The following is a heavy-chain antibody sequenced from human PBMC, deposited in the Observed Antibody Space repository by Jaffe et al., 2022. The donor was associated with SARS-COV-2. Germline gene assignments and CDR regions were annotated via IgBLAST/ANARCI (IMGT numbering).Heavy chain of an antibody. CDR3: AKSGYYDSSGRSTFDY. Sequence: EVQLLESGGGLVQPGGSLRLSCAASGFTFSSYAMSWVRQAPGKGLEWVSAISGSGGSTYYADSVKGRFTISRDNSKNTLYLQMNSLRAEDTAVYYCAKSGYYDSSGRSTFDYWGQGTLVTVSS. J-gene: IGHJ4*02. D-gene: IGHD3-22*01. CDR2: ISGSGGST. V-gene: IGHV3-23*01. CDR1: GFTFSSYA.